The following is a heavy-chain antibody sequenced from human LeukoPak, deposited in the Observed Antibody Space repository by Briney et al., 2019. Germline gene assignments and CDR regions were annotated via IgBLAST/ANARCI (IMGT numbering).Heavy chain of an antibody. Sequence: GGSLRLSCAASGFTFSSYEMNWVRQAPGKGLEWVSYISSSGSTIYYADSVKGRFTISRDNAKNSLYLQMNSLRAEDTAVYYCAELGITMIGGVWGKGTTDTVSS. J-gene: IGHJ6*04. V-gene: IGHV3-48*03. CDR1: GFTFSSYE. D-gene: IGHD3-10*02. CDR3: AELGITMIGGV. CDR2: ISSSGSTI.